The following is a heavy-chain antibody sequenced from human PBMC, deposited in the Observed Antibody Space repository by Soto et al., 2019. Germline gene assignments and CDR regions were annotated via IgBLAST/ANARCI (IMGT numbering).Heavy chain of an antibody. CDR2: LYWDDDK. V-gene: IGHV2-5*02. CDR1: GFSLNTNAVG. J-gene: IGHJ4*02. CDR3: AHRRVRDSSGENFDS. D-gene: IGHD6-19*01. Sequence: QITLKESGTTLVKPTQTLTLTCTFSGFSLNTNAVGVGWIRQPPGKALEWLALLYWDDDKRYSPSLKSRLTITTDTSKNQVVLTMTNMDPVDTATYYCAHRRVRDSSGENFDSWGQGTLVTVSS.